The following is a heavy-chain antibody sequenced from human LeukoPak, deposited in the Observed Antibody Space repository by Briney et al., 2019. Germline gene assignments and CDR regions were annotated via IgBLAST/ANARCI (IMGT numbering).Heavy chain of an antibody. CDR1: GGTFTSYA. V-gene: IGHV1-69*01. CDR3: ATALGFWSGYYRDYYYYMDV. CDR2: IIPIFGTA. Sequence: GSSVKVSCKASGGTFTSYAISWVRQAPGQGLEWMGGIIPIFGTANYAQKFQGRVTITADESTSTAYMELSSLRSEDTAVYYCATALGFWSGYYRDYYYYMDVWGKGTTVTVSS. J-gene: IGHJ6*03. D-gene: IGHD3-3*01.